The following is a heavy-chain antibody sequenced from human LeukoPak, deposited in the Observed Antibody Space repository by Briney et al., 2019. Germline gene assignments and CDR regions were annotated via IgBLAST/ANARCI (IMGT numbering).Heavy chain of an antibody. D-gene: IGHD1-14*01. CDR1: GGTFSSYA. J-gene: IGHJ4*02. CDR3: ARGGKPGVDY. Sequence: SVKVSCKASGGTFSSYAISWVRQAPGQGLEWMGGIIPIFGTANYAQKFQGRVTITRDTSASTAYMELSSLRSEDTAVYYCARGGKPGVDYWGQGTLVTVSS. CDR2: IIPIFGTA. V-gene: IGHV1-69*05.